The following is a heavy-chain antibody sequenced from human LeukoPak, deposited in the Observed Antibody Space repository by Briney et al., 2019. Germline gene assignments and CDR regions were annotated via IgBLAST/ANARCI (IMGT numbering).Heavy chain of an antibody. D-gene: IGHD3-10*02. J-gene: IGHJ6*04. CDR1: EFSVGSNY. V-gene: IGHV3-69-1*02. CDR2: IGSAI. Sequence: GGSLRLSCAASEFSVGSNYMTWVRQAPGKGLEWISYIGSAIYYADSVKGRFTISRDNAKNSLYLQMNSLRAEDTAVYYCAELGITMIGGVWGKGTTVTISS. CDR3: AELGITMIGGV.